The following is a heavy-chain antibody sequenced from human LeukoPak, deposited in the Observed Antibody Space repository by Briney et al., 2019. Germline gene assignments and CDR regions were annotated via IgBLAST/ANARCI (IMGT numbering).Heavy chain of an antibody. CDR3: ARGPIHLWLHNGMDV. J-gene: IGHJ6*02. Sequence: GQSLRLSCTASGFIFGDYAMSWVRQAPGKGLEWVGFIRSKAYGGTTEYAASVKGRFTISRDDSEGIAYLQMNSLRIDDTAVYYCARGPIHLWLHNGMDVWGQGTTVIVFS. CDR2: IRSKAYGGTT. CDR1: GFIFGDYA. D-gene: IGHD5-18*01. V-gene: IGHV3-49*04.